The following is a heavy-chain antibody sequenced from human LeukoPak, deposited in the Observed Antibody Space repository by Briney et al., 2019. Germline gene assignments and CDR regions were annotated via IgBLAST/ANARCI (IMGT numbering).Heavy chain of an antibody. Sequence: GGSLRLSCTGSGFTFGDYTMSWFRQAPGKGLEWVGFIRSKAYGGTTEYAASVKGRFTISRDDSKSIAYLQMNSLKTEDTAVYYCTRGRRGFPPYYWGQGTLVTVSS. V-gene: IGHV3-49*03. J-gene: IGHJ4*02. CDR2: IRSKAYGGTT. CDR1: GFTFGDYT. CDR3: TRGRRGFPPYY.